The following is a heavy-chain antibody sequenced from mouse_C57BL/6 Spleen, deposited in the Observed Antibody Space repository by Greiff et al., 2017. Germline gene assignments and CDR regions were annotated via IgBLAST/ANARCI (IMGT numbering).Heavy chain of an antibody. CDR2: ISGGGGNT. CDR3: ARRDITTRYFDV. Sequence: EVKLVESGGGLVKPGGSLKLSCAASGFTFSSYTMSWVRQTPEQRLEWVATISGGGGNTYYPDSVKGRFTISRDNAKNTLYLQMSSLRSEDTALYYCARRDITTRYFDVWGTGTTVTVSS. CDR1: GFTFSSYT. D-gene: IGHD2-4*01. J-gene: IGHJ1*03. V-gene: IGHV5-9*01.